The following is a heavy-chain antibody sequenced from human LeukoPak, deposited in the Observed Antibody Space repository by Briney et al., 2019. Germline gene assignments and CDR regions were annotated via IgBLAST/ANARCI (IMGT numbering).Heavy chain of an antibody. CDR3: AKDKYAAGPFDY. V-gene: IGHV1-18*01. Sequence: GASVKVSCKASGHSFTSYALSWVRQAPGQGLEWVGWISGYNGNTNYAQKLQGRVTLTTDTSTNTAYMELRSLRYDDTAVYYCAKDKYAAGPFDYWGQGTLVTVSS. D-gene: IGHD1-14*01. CDR2: ISGYNGNT. J-gene: IGHJ4*02. CDR1: GHSFTSYA.